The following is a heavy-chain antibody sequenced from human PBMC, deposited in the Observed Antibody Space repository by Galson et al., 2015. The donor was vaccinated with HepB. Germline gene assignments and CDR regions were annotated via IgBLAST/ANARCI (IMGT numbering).Heavy chain of an antibody. CDR2: IKQDGSEK. Sequence: LRLSCAASGFTFSSDWMSWVRQAPGKGLEWVANIKQDGSEKYYVDSVKGRFTISRDNAKNSLYLQMNSLRAEDTAVYYCARSRNANWGDDYWGQGTLVTVSS. V-gene: IGHV3-7*03. CDR3: ARSRNANWGDDY. CDR1: GFTFSSDW. J-gene: IGHJ4*02. D-gene: IGHD3-16*01.